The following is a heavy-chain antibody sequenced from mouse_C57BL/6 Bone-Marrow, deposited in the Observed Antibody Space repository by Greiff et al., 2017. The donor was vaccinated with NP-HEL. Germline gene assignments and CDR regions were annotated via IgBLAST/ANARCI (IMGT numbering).Heavy chain of an antibody. D-gene: IGHD1-1*01. CDR2: IDPSDSYT. V-gene: IGHV1-69*01. Sequence: QVQLKQPGAELVMPGASVKLSCKASGYTFTSYWMHWVKQRPGQGLEWIGEIDPSDSYTNYNQKFKGKSTLTVDKSSSTAYMQLSSLTSEDSAVYYCARLGYYGSSCVWGTGTTVTVSS. J-gene: IGHJ1*03. CDR3: ARLGYYGSSCV. CDR1: GYTFTSYW.